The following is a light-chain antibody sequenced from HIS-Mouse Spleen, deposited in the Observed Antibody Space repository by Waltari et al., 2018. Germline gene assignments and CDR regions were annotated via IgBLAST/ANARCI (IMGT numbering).Light chain of an antibody. CDR2: EVS. CDR1: SSTVGGYHY. CDR3: SSYAGSNNLGV. Sequence: QSALTQPPSASGSPGQSVTISCTGPSSTVGGYHYVSWYQQHPGKAPKLISYEVSKRPSGVSDRFSGSKSGNTASLTVSGLQAEDEADYYCSSYAGSNNLGVFGGGTKLTVL. V-gene: IGLV2-8*01. J-gene: IGLJ2*01.